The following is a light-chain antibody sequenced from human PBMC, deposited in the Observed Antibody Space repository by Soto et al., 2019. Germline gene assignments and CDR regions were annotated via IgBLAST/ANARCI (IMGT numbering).Light chain of an antibody. CDR3: QQRSDWLT. CDR2: DAS. J-gene: IGKJ4*01. CDR1: QSVSSY. Sequence: EIVLTQFPATLSLSPGERATLSCRASQSVSSYLAWYQQKPGQAPRLLIYDASSRATDIPARFSGSGSGTDFTLTISSLEPEDFAVYYCQQRSDWLTFGGGTKVEI. V-gene: IGKV3-11*01.